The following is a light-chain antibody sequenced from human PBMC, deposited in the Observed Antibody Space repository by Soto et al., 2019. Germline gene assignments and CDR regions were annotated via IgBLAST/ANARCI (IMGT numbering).Light chain of an antibody. V-gene: IGKV3-15*01. Sequence: EIVVTQSPATLSVSPGEGATLSCRASQSVSSNLAWYQQKPGQGPRLLIYGASTRATGIPARFSGSGSGTEFTLTISSLQSEDFAVNYCQQYSNWPPGTFGRGTKVEIK. CDR1: QSVSSN. CDR2: GAS. CDR3: QQYSNWPPGT. J-gene: IGKJ1*01.